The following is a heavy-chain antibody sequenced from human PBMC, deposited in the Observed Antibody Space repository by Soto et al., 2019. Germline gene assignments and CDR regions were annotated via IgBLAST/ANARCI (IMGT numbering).Heavy chain of an antibody. V-gene: IGHV3-48*01. CDR3: ARGEGSSYDRLYNWFDP. D-gene: IGHD6-13*01. CDR1: GFTFSSYS. J-gene: IGHJ5*02. CDR2: ISSSSSTI. Sequence: PGGSLRLSCAASGFTFSSYSMNWVRQAPGKGLEWVSYISSSSSTIYYADSVKGRFTISRDNAKNSLYLQMNSLRAEDTAVYYCARGEGSSYDRLYNWFDPWGQGTLVTVS.